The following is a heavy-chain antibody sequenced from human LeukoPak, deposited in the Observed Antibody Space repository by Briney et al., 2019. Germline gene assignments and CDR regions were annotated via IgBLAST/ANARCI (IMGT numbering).Heavy chain of an antibody. D-gene: IGHD1-1*01. J-gene: IGHJ4*02. CDR1: GYSFTSYW. CDR2: IYPGDSDT. CDR3: ARRNFRTREYYFDY. Sequence: GESLKISCKGSGYSFTSYWIGWVRQMPGKGLEWMGIIYPGDSDTRYSPSFQGQATISADKSISTAYLQWSSLKASDTAVYYCARRNFRTREYYFDYWGQGTLVTVSS. V-gene: IGHV5-51*01.